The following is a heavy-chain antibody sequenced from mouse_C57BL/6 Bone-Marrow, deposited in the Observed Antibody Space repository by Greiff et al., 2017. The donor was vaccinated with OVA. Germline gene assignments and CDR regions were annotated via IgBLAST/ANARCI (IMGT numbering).Heavy chain of an antibody. V-gene: IGHV1-82*01. J-gene: IGHJ1*03. CDR2: IYPGDGDT. CDR3: ARSHLYFDV. CDR1: GYAFSSSW. Sequence: QVHVKQSGPELVKPGASVKISCKASGYAFSSSWMNWVKQRPGKGLEWIGRIYPGDGDTNYNGKFKGKATLTADKSSSTAYMQLSSLTSEDSAVYFCARSHLYFDVWGTGTTVTVSS.